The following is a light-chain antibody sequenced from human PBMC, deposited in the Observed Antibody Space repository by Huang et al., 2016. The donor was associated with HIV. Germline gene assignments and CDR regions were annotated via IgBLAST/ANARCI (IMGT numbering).Light chain of an antibody. CDR1: QSDTTN. J-gene: IGKJ1*01. Sequence: EIVMTQSPATLSVSPGETASLSCRASQSDTTNLAWYQQKPGQAPRLLFYGASTRANDVPDRFSGSGSGTDFTLTISSLQSEDSATYYCQQYKNWPPWAFGQGTKVEI. V-gene: IGKV3-15*01. CDR2: GAS. CDR3: QQYKNWPPWA.